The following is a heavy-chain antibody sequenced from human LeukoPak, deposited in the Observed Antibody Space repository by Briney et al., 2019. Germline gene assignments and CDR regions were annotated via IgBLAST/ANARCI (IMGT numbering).Heavy chain of an antibody. J-gene: IGHJ4*02. Sequence: GSLRLSCAASGFTFSSYAMSWIRQPPGKGLEWIWEINHSGSTNYNPSLKSRVTISVDSSKNQFSLKLSSVTAADTAVYYCARGGDRYSSSWYYLFNYWGQGTLVTVSS. D-gene: IGHD6-13*01. CDR3: ARGGDRYSSSWYYLFNY. CDR1: GFTFSSYA. V-gene: IGHV4-34*01. CDR2: INHSGST.